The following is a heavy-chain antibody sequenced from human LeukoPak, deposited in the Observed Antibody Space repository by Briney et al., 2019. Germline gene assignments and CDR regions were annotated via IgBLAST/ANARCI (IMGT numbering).Heavy chain of an antibody. D-gene: IGHD3-10*01. CDR2: LYWDDDR. Sequence: ESGPTLVRPTQTLTPTCTLSGISLTTSGVGVGWIRQLPGKALEWLALLYWDDDRRYSPSLRSRLTTTKDTSKNQVVLTMTNMDPVDTATYHCVHRPVYYGSGSYYFDYWGQGTLVTVSS. CDR3: VHRPVYYGSGSYYFDY. J-gene: IGHJ4*02. CDR1: GISLTTSGVG. V-gene: IGHV2-5*02.